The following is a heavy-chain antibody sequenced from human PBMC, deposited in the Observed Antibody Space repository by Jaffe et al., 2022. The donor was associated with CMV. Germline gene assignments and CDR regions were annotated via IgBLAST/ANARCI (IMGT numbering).Heavy chain of an antibody. CDR2: ISAYNGNT. J-gene: IGHJ5*02. D-gene: IGHD3-3*01. CDR3: ARAPLPPEYYDFWSGYSGGYWFDP. V-gene: IGHV1-18*01. CDR1: GYTFTSYG. Sequence: QVQLVQSGAEVKKPGASVKVSCKASGYTFTSYGISWVRQAPGQGLEWMGWISAYNGNTNYAQKLQGRVTMTTDTSTSTAYMELRSLRSDDTAVYYCARAPLPPEYYDFWSGYSGGYWFDPWGQGTLVTVSS.